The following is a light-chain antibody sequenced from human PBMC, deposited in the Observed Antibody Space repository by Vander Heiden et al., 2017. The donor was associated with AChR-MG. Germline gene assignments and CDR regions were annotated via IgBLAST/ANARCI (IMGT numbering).Light chain of an antibody. J-gene: IGLJ2*01. V-gene: IGLV3-21*02. CDR1: NIGSES. CDR3: HIWDSSSDHVL. Sequence: SAVLTQPHSVSVAPGQTARITCGGNNIGSESVHWYQQKPGQAPMLVIFDDSDRAPGIPERISGSKTGNTATLTISRVEAGDEADYYCHIWDSSSDHVLFGGGTKLTAL. CDR2: DDS.